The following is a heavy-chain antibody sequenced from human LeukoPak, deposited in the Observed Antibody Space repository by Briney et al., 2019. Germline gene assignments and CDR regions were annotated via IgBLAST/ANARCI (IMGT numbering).Heavy chain of an antibody. D-gene: IGHD6-25*01. Sequence: SETLSLTCTVSGGSISDSNYYWGWIRQPPGRGLEWIANIYYSGSAYYSPSLKSRVTVSIDTSKNQFSLKLNSVTAADTAVYYCARQSTIAAARIDPWGRGTLVTVSS. J-gene: IGHJ5*02. CDR1: GGSISDSNYY. CDR2: IYYSGSA. V-gene: IGHV4-39*01. CDR3: ARQSTIAAARIDP.